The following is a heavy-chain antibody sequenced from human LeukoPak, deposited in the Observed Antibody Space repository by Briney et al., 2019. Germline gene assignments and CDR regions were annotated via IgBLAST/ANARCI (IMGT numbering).Heavy chain of an antibody. CDR3: ARWALKSAFDL. V-gene: IGHV4-59*02. Sequence: SETLSLTCTVSGVSVSSNYWTWIRQAPGKGLEWIGYMYHTGSGNYNPSLKSRVTISVDTSKNQFSLDVNSVTGADSAVYYCARWALKSAFDLWGQGTTVTVAS. CDR1: GVSVSSNY. CDR2: MYHTGSG. J-gene: IGHJ3*01.